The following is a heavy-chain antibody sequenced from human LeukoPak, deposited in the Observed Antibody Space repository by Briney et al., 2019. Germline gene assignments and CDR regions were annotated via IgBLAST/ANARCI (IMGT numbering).Heavy chain of an antibody. J-gene: IGHJ4*02. Sequence: GGSLRLSCAASEFTLSSYAMTWVRQAPGKGLEWVSVISGSGGTTYYADSVKGRFTISRDNSKNTLYLQMSSLRAEDTAVYYCAKSVTTNYWGQGTLVTVSS. D-gene: IGHD4-17*01. CDR1: EFTLSSYA. CDR2: ISGSGGTT. CDR3: AKSVTTNY. V-gene: IGHV3-23*01.